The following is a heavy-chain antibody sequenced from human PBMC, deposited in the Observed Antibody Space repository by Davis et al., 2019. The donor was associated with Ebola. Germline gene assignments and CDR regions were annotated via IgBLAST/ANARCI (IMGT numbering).Heavy chain of an antibody. V-gene: IGHV1-18*04. Sequence: ASVKVSCKASGYTFTGYYMHWVRQAPGQGLEWMGWISAYNGNTNYAQKLQGRVTMTRDTSTSTVYMELRSLRSDDTAVYYCAGMRLDTAMVYWGQGTLVTVSS. CDR2: ISAYNGNT. D-gene: IGHD5-18*01. J-gene: IGHJ4*02. CDR1: GYTFTGYY. CDR3: AGMRLDTAMVY.